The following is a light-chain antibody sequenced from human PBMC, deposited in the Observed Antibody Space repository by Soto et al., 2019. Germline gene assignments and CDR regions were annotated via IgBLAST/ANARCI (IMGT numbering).Light chain of an antibody. CDR3: QQYHSYWT. V-gene: IGKV1-5*01. Sequence: DIRMTQSPSSLSASGGSRGTITFRASQSISSYLNWYQQKPGKAPKLLIYDASSLESGVPQRFSGSGSGTEFTLTISSLQTDDFSTYYCQQYHSYWTFGQGTKV. CDR2: DAS. J-gene: IGKJ1*01. CDR1: QSISSY.